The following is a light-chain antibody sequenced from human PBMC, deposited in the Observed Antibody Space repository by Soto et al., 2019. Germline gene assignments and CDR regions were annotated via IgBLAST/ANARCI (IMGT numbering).Light chain of an antibody. CDR1: QGISSY. CDR3: QQLNTYPLT. V-gene: IGKV1-9*01. J-gene: IGKJ4*01. CDR2: AAS. Sequence: DIQLTQSPSFLSASVGNRVTITCRASQGISSYVAWYQQKPGKAPKLLIYAASTLQSGVPSRFSGSESGTEFTLTISSLQPEDFATYYCQQLNTYPLTFGGGTKVEVK.